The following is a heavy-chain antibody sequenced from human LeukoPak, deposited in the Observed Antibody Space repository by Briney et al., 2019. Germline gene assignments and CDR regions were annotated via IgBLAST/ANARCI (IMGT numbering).Heavy chain of an antibody. CDR3: ARGPASSSWSHYYYMEV. CDR2: IYTSGST. D-gene: IGHD6-13*01. V-gene: IGHV4-4*07. CDR1: GGSISSYY. Sequence: SETLSLTCTVSGGSISSYYWRWIRQPAGKGLEWNGCIYTSGSTNYNPSLKSRVTMSVDTSKNKFSLKLSSVTAADTAVYYCARGPASSSWSHYYYMEVWGKGTTVTVSS. J-gene: IGHJ6*03.